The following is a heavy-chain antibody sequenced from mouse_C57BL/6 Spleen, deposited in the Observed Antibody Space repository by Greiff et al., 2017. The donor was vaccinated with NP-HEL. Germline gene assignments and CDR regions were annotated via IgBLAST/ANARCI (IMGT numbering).Heavy chain of an antibody. CDR3: ARWLRLGYFDY. CDR1: GFTFSDYY. D-gene: IGHD2-2*01. V-gene: IGHV5-16*01. Sequence: EVKLMESEGGLVQPGSSMKLSCTASGFTFSDYYMAWVRQVPEKGLEWVANINYDGSSTYYLDSLKSRFIISRDNAKNILYMQMSSLKSEDTATYYCARWLRLGYFDYWGQGTTLTVSS. J-gene: IGHJ2*01. CDR2: INYDGSST.